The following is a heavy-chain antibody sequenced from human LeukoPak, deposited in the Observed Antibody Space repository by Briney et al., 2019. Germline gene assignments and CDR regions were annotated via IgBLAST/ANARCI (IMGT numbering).Heavy chain of an antibody. Sequence: GGSLRLSCSASGFTFSSYAMSWVRQAPGKGLEWVSGISGSGASTYHAVSVKGRFTISRDNSKNTLYLQMNSLRAEDTAVYYCAKDGITPDYWGQGTLVTVSS. J-gene: IGHJ4*02. CDR1: GFTFSSYA. D-gene: IGHD1-1*01. CDR3: AKDGITPDY. V-gene: IGHV3-23*01. CDR2: ISGSGAST.